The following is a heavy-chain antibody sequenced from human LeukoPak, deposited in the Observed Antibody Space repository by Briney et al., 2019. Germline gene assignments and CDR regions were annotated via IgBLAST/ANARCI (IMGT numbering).Heavy chain of an antibody. Sequence: GGSLRLSCAASGFTFSSYSMNWVRQAPGKGLEWVSVIYSGGSTYYADSVKGRFTISRDNSKNTLYLQMNSLTAEDTAVYYCARVGVVPAAIPDGFDIWGQGTMVTVSS. V-gene: IGHV3-53*01. CDR2: IYSGGST. CDR1: GFTFSSYS. CDR3: ARVGVVPAAIPDGFDI. D-gene: IGHD2-2*01. J-gene: IGHJ3*02.